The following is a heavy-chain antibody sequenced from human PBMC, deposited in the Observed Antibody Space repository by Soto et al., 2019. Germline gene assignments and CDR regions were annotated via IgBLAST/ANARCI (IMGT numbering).Heavy chain of an antibody. CDR3: VRGPSDHKLRLVEWPYGDY. Sequence: LRLSCVASGFIVSSNQMSWVRQAPGKGLEWVSVIYSGHTTYYADSVEGRFTISRDDSKNTLYLQMNSLRVEDTAVYYCVRGPSDHKLRLVEWPYGDYWGQGARVTV. D-gene: IGHD3-3*01. CDR2: IYSGHTT. CDR1: GFIVSSNQ. V-gene: IGHV3-53*01. J-gene: IGHJ4*02.